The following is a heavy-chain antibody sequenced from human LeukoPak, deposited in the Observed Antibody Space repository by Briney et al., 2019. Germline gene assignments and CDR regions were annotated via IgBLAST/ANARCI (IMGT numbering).Heavy chain of an antibody. D-gene: IGHD4-17*01. CDR2: IYYSGST. J-gene: IGHJ3*02. Sequence: SETLSLTCTVSGRSISSYYWSWIRQPPGKGLEWIGYIYYSGSTNYNPSLKTRVTISVDTSKNQFSLKLSSVTAADTAVYYCARHPVYGSTPWGAFDIWGQGTMVTVSS. CDR3: ARHPVYGSTPWGAFDI. V-gene: IGHV4-59*08. CDR1: GRSISSYY.